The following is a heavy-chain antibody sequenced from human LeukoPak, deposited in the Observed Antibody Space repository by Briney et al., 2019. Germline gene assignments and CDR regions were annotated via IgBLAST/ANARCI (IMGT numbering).Heavy chain of an antibody. V-gene: IGHV3-48*02. CDR3: ARAAPYSSSFKYFQH. D-gene: IGHD6-13*01. Sequence: GGSLRLSCAASGFTFSSYSMNWVRQAPGKGLEWVSYISSSSSTVYYADSVKGRFTISRDNAKNSLYLQMNSLRDEDTAVYYCARAAPYSSSFKYFQHWGRAPWSPSPQ. CDR2: ISSSSSTV. J-gene: IGHJ1*01. CDR1: GFTFSSYS.